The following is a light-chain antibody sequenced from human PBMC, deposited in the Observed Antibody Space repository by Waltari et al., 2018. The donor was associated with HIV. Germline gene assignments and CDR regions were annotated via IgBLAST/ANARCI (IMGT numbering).Light chain of an antibody. CDR1: NSNVGSNY. CDR2: RDS. J-gene: IGLJ2*01. V-gene: IGLV1-47*01. Sequence: QSVLTQPPSASEIPGQRVTISCTGGNSNVGSNYVYWYQQVPGTAPELLVYRDSQRQSGVPDRFTGSKSGTSASLAISGLRSEDEADYYCATWDDSLNGVLFGGGTKLTVL. CDR3: ATWDDSLNGVL.